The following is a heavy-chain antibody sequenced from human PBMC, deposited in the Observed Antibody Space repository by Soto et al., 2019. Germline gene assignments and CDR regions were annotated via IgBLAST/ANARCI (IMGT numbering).Heavy chain of an antibody. J-gene: IGHJ4*02. D-gene: IGHD2-2*01. CDR2: ISYSGSS. V-gene: IGHV4-31*03. CDR1: GGSNIRDGYS. CDR3: ARATPAGSADF. Sequence: QVQLQESGPGLVKPSQTLSLTCTVSGGSNIRDGYSWTWIRKHPGKGLEWIAYISYSGSSYSNPSLKSRVTISADTSKNQFSLRLTSVTAADTAVYFCARATPAGSADFWGQGTLVTVSS.